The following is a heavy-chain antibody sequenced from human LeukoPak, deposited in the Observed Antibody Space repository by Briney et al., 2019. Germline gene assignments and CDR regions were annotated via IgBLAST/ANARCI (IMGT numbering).Heavy chain of an antibody. D-gene: IGHD2-2*01. CDR1: GGSITTGSYY. V-gene: IGHV4-61*02. CDR3: ARAPTSSTSCSSPFDI. J-gene: IGHJ3*02. CDR2: IYTTGST. Sequence: PSETLSLTCTVSGGSITTGSYYWIWIRQPAGKGLEWIGRIYTTGSTDYNPSLKSRVTMSVDTSKNQFSLKLTSVTVADTALYYCARAPTSSTSCSSPFDIWGQGTMVTVSS.